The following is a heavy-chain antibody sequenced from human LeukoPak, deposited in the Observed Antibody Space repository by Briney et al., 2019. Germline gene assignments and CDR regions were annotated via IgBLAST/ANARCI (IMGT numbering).Heavy chain of an antibody. CDR2: ISSNGGST. V-gene: IGHV3-64*01. Sequence: PGGSLRLSCAASGFTFSSYAMHWVRQAPGKGLEYVSAISSNGGSTYYANSVKGRFTISRDNSKNTLYLQMGSLRAEDMAVYYCARGGYSYGSTFDYWGQGTLVTVFS. CDR1: GFTFSSYA. CDR3: ARGGYSYGSTFDY. J-gene: IGHJ4*02. D-gene: IGHD5-18*01.